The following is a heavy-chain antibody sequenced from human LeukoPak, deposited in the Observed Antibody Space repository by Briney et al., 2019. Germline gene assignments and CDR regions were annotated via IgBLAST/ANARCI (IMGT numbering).Heavy chain of an antibody. CDR1: EFTFSRYW. CDR2: IKKDGSNK. D-gene: IGHD2/OR15-2a*01. CDR3: ARDVSDEYDSASRIHLDF. V-gene: IGHV3-7*01. Sequence: GSLRLSCAASEFTFSRYWMTWVRQAPGKGLEWVANIKKDGSNKNYVDSVKGRFTISRDNAKNSLYLQMNSLRVEDTAVYYCARDVSDEYDSASRIHLDFWGRGSLVTVSS. J-gene: IGHJ4*02.